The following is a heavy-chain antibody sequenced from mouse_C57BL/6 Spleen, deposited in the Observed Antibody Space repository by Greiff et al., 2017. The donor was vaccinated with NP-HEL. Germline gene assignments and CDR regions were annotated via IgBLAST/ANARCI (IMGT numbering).Heavy chain of an antibody. J-gene: IGHJ4*01. V-gene: IGHV1-61*01. CDR3: AREEGNLLRQDAMDY. Sequence: VQLQQPGAELVRPGSSVKLSCKASGYTFTSYWMDWVKQRPGQGLEWIGNIYPSDSETHYNQKFKDKATLTVDKSSSTAYMQLSSLTSEDSAVYYGAREEGNLLRQDAMDYWGQGTSVTVSS. CDR1: GYTFTSYW. CDR2: IYPSDSET. D-gene: IGHD1-2*01.